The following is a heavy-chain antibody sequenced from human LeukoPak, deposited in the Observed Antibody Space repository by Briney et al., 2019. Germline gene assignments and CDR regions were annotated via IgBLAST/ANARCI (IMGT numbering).Heavy chain of an antibody. CDR3: ARAWTYCSGGSCYSGHMDV. V-gene: IGHV1-69*01. CDR2: IIPIFGTA. Sequence: SVKVSCKASGGTFSSYAISWVRQAPGQGLEWMGGIIPIFGTANYAQKFQGRVTITADESTSTAYMELSSLRSEDTAVYYYARAWTYCSGGSCYSGHMDVWGKGTTVTVSS. J-gene: IGHJ6*03. D-gene: IGHD2-15*01. CDR1: GGTFSSYA.